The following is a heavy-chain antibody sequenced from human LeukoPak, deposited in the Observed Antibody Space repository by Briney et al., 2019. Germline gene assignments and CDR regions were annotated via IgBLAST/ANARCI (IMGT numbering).Heavy chain of an antibody. V-gene: IGHV4-61*02. CDR1: GVSISSGSYY. CDR2: IYTSGST. D-gene: IGHD5-18*01. CDR3: ARVRGYSYGYYFDY. J-gene: IGHJ4*02. Sequence: ASETLSLTCTVSGVSISSGSYYWSWIRQPAGKGLEWIGRIYTSGSTNYNPSLKSRVTISVDTSKNQFSLKLSSVTAADTAVYYCARVRGYSYGYYFDYWGQGTLVTVSS.